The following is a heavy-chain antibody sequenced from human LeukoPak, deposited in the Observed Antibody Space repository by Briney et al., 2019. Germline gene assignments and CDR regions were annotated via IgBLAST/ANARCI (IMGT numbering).Heavy chain of an antibody. J-gene: IGHJ4*02. Sequence: GGSLRLSCAASGFTFDDYAMHWVRQAPGKGLEWVSGISWNSGSIGYADSVKGRFTISRDNAKNSLYLQMNSLRAEDTAVYYCARADPPYYYDSSGYWATFDYWGQGTLVTVSS. CDR3: ARADPPYYYDSSGYWATFDY. CDR1: GFTFDDYA. D-gene: IGHD3-22*01. CDR2: ISWNSGSI. V-gene: IGHV3-9*01.